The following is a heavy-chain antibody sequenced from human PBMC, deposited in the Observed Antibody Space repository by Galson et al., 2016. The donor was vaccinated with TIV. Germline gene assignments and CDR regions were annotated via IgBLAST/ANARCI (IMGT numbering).Heavy chain of an antibody. D-gene: IGHD1-26*01. CDR1: GGTFSNYA. J-gene: IGHJ2*01. CDR2: IIPILGIA. CDR3: ARGTEVGATAYWYFDV. Sequence: SVKVSCKASGGTFSNYAISWVRQAPGQGLEWMGRIIPILGIANYAEKIQGRATITADKSTSTAYMELSSLRSDDTAVYYCARGTEVGATAYWYFDVWGRGTLVTVSS. V-gene: IGHV1-69*04.